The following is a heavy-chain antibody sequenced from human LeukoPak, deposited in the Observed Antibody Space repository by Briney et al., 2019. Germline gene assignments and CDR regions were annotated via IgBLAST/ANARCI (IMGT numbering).Heavy chain of an antibody. D-gene: IGHD2-2*01. CDR2: IYYSGST. V-gene: IGHV4-59*12. J-gene: IGHJ5*02. CDR1: GGSISSYY. CDR3: ARDGDSAAEYNWFDP. Sequence: SETLSLTCTVSGGSISSYYWSWIRQPPGKGLEWIGYIYYSGSTNYNPSLKSRVTISVDTSKNQFSLKLSSVTAADTAVYYCARDGDSAAEYNWFDPWGQGTLVIVSS.